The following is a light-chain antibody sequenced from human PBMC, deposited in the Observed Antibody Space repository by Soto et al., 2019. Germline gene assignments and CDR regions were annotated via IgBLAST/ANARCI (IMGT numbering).Light chain of an antibody. Sequence: QSALTQPPSVSGSPGQSVTISCTGTSIDFVTYNRVSWYQQPPGTAPKLLIYGNNNRPSGVPDRFSGSKSGTSASLSITGLQAEDEADYYCQSYGSSLSGYVFGTGTKLTVL. V-gene: IGLV2-18*02. CDR2: GNN. CDR3: QSYGSSLSGYV. CDR1: SIDFVTYNR. J-gene: IGLJ1*01.